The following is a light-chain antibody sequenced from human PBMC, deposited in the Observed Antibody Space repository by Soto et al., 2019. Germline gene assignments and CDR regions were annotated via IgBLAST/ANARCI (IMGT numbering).Light chain of an antibody. Sequence: SVLAQPASASGSPGQSVTISRTANNSEVCAYNYVSCYQQLPGKAPYLIIYEVSEWSSGVPDRFSGSMSCNTCSRCVSGLQAEDEADYYCTTYAGTYSFFYDYGTGTKVTVL. CDR3: TTYAGTYSFFYD. J-gene: IGLJ1*01. CDR2: EVS. V-gene: IGLV2-8*01. CDR1: NSEVCAYNY.